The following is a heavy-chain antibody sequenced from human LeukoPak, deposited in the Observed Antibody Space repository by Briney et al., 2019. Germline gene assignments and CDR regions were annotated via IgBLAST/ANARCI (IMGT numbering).Heavy chain of an antibody. CDR3: ARGDLIVGVHFDY. D-gene: IGHD1-26*01. CDR2: MNPNSGNT. Sequence: VASVKVSCKASGYTFTTHDINWVRQATGQGLEWMGWMNPNSGNTGYAQKFQGRVTMTRNTSISTAYMELSSLRSEDTAVYYCARGDLIVGVHFDYWGQGTLVTVSS. V-gene: IGHV1-8*01. J-gene: IGHJ4*02. CDR1: GYTFTTHD.